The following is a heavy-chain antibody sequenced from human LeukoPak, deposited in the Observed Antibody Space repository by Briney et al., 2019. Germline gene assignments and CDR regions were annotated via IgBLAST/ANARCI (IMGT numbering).Heavy chain of an antibody. J-gene: IGHJ4*02. CDR3: ASQLGYSYGRDY. D-gene: IGHD5-18*01. Sequence: GGSLRLSCAASGFTLRSYAMSWVRQAPGKGLEWVSGISGSGGSTYYGDAVKGRFTISRDNSKNTLYLQMNSLRAEDTAVYYCASQLGYSYGRDYWGQGTLVTVSS. V-gene: IGHV3-23*01. CDR2: ISGSGGST. CDR1: GFTLRSYA.